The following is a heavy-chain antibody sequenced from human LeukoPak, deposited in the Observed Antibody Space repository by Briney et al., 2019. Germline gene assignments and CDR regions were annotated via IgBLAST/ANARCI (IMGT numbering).Heavy chain of an antibody. CDR1: GGSFSAYY. D-gene: IGHD6-13*01. J-gene: IGHJ4*02. CDR3: ARRDSSSWYGTYYFDY. V-gene: IGHV4-34*01. CDR2: INHSGST. Sequence: PSETLSLTCAVYGGSFSAYYWSWIRQPPGKGLEWIGEINHSGSTNYNPSLKSRVAISVDTSRNQFSLRLSSVTAADTAVYYCARRDSSSWYGTYYFDYWGQGTLVTVSS.